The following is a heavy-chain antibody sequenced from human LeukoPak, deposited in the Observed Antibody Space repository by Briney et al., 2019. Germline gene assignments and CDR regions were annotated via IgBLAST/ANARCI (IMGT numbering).Heavy chain of an antibody. CDR1: GYTFTGYY. J-gene: IGHJ4*02. Sequence: ASVTVSCKASGYTFTGYYMHWVRQAPGQGLEWMGWIAPNSGGTNYAQTFQGRVTMTRDTSISTAYMELSRLRSDDTAVYYCAREYSSSSGRLYDYWGQGTLVTVSS. CDR2: IAPNSGGT. D-gene: IGHD6-6*01. V-gene: IGHV1-2*02. CDR3: AREYSSSSGRLYDY.